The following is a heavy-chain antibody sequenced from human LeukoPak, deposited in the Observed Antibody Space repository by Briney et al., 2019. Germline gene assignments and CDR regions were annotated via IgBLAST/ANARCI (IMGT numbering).Heavy chain of an antibody. CDR3: AKDHSGDLDY. CDR1: GFTFSSYG. Sequence: QTGGSLRLXCAASGFTFSSYGMHWVRQAPGKGLEWVAFIRYDGSNKYYADSVKGRFTISRDNSKNTLYLQMNSLRAEDTAVYYCAKDHSGDLDYWGQGTLVTVTS. V-gene: IGHV3-30*02. D-gene: IGHD3-3*01. J-gene: IGHJ4*02. CDR2: IRYDGSNK.